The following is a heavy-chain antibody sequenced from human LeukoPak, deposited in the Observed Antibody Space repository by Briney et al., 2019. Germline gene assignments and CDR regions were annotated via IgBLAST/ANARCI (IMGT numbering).Heavy chain of an antibody. D-gene: IGHD3-3*02. V-gene: IGHV3-21*01. Sequence: PGGSLRLSCVASGFTFGSYSMNWVRQAPGKGLEWVSSISSSGSYIYYAGSVKGRFALSRDNAKNSLFLQMNSLRAEDTAVYYCARDRHLDYWGQETLVSVSS. J-gene: IGHJ4*02. CDR3: ARDRHLDY. CDR1: GFTFGSYS. CDR2: ISSSGSYI.